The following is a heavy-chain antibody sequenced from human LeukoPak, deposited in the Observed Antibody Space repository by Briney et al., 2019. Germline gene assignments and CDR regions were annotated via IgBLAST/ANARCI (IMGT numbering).Heavy chain of an antibody. V-gene: IGHV4-4*07. CDR1: GVSISSYS. J-gene: IGHJ6*04. CDR3: ARAGEWGLMDV. Sequence: SETLSLTWTASGVSISSYSWSWIRQPAGKGLECIGRISTSGGTNYNPSLMSRVTMSVDTSKNQFSLKLRSVIAADTAVYYCARAGEWGLMDVWGKGTTVTVSS. D-gene: IGHD2-15*01. CDR2: ISTSGGT.